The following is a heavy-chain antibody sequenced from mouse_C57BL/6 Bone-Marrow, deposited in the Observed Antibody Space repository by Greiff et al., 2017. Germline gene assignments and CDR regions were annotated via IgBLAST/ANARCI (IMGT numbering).Heavy chain of an antibody. Sequence: VQLQQPGTELVKPGASVKLSCKASGYTFTSYWMHWVKQRPGQGLEWIGNINPSNGGTNYNEKFKSKATLTVDKSSSTAYMQLSSLTSEDSAVYYCAFITTVVATDFDVWGTGTTVTVSS. CDR1: GYTFTSYW. J-gene: IGHJ1*03. D-gene: IGHD1-1*01. CDR2: INPSNGGT. V-gene: IGHV1-53*01. CDR3: AFITTVVATDFDV.